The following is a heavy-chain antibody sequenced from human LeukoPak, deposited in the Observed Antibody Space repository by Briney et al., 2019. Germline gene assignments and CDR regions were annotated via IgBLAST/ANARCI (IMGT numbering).Heavy chain of an antibody. V-gene: IGHV1-2*02. CDR1: GYTFTGYY. CDR2: ISPNSDDT. CDR3: ARGGFDY. Sequence: GASVKISCKASGYTFTGYYLHWVRQAPGQGLEWMGWISPNSDDTNYAQKFRGRVNMTRDTSISTAYMELSRLRSDDTAIYYCARGGFDYWGRGTLVTVSS. J-gene: IGHJ4*02.